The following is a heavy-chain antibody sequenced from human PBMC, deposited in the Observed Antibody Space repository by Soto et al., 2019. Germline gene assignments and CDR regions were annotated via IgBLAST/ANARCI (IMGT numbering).Heavy chain of an antibody. CDR3: ARVGWVRSSYYLDV. CDR1: GGSISSYY. CDR2: IYYSGST. J-gene: IGHJ6*03. D-gene: IGHD6-19*01. V-gene: IGHV4-59*01. Sequence: SETLSLTCTVSGGSISSYYWSWIRQPPGKGLEWIGYIYYSGSTNYNPSLKSRVTISVDTSKTQFSLKLSSVTAADTAVYYCARVGWVRSSYYLDVWGKATTVTVSS.